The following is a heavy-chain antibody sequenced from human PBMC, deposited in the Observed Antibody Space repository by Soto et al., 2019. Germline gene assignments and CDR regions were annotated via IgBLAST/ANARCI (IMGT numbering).Heavy chain of an antibody. CDR2: INPKSGGT. D-gene: IGHD1-26*01. CDR1: GYTFTVYY. V-gene: IGHV1-2*02. CDR3: ARDLAKGGGSAGFDY. J-gene: IGHJ4*02. Sequence: ASVKVSCKASGYTFTVYYMHWVRQAPGQGLEWMGWINPKSGGTMYPQKFQGRVTMTWDTSISTAYMALTRLRSDDTAVYYCARDLAKGGGSAGFDYWGQGTLVTVPS.